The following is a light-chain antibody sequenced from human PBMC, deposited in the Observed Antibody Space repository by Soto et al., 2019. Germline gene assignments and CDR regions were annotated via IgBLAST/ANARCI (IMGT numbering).Light chain of an antibody. CDR3: MQALQTPPT. CDR2: LGS. CDR1: QSLLHSNGYNY. J-gene: IGKJ1*01. V-gene: IGKV2-28*01. Sequence: IVMTQSPLSLPVTPGEPASISCRSSQSLLHSNGYNYLDWYLQKPGQSPQLLIYLGSNRASGVPDRFSGSGSGTDFTLRISRVEAGDVGVYYCMQALQTPPTFGQGTKVDIK.